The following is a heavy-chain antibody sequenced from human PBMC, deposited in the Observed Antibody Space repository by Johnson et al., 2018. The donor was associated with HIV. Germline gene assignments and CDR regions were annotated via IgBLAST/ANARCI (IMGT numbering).Heavy chain of an antibody. D-gene: IGHD6-13*01. CDR2: IWYDGSNK. CDR1: GFTFSSYG. V-gene: IGHV3-33*01. Sequence: QVQLVESGGGVVQPGRSPRLSCAASGFTFSSYGMHWVRQAPGKGLEWVAVIWYDGSNKYYADSVKGRFTISRDNSKNTLYLQMNSLRAEDTAVYYCARGQRSSWYPVNAFDIWGQGTMVTVSS. CDR3: ARGQRSSWYPVNAFDI. J-gene: IGHJ3*02.